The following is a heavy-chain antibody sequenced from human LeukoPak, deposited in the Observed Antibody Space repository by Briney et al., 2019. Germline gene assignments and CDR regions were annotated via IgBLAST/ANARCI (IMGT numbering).Heavy chain of an antibody. CDR3: ARTIRSFDWQTPDHPLDY. Sequence: GASVKVSCKASGYTFSGFYIHWVRQAPGQGLEWMGWINPNSGSTNYAQKFQGRVTMTRDTSISTAYMELSRLRSDDTAVYYCARTIRSFDWQTPDHPLDYWGQGTLVTVSS. CDR2: INPNSGST. D-gene: IGHD3-9*01. V-gene: IGHV1-2*02. CDR1: GYTFSGFY. J-gene: IGHJ4*02.